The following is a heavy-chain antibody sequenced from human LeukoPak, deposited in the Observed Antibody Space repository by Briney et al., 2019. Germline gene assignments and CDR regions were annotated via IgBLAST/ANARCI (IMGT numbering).Heavy chain of an antibody. D-gene: IGHD2-15*01. J-gene: IGHJ4*02. CDR1: GFTFSNAW. Sequence: GGSLRLSCAASGFTFSNAWVTWVRQAPGKGLEWVGRSKSKTDGGTTDYGAPVKGRFSISGDDSKSTLYLQMNSLKTEDTAVYYCATDGYCSGGSCYSYDNWGQGTLVTVSS. V-gene: IGHV3-15*01. CDR2: SKSKTDGGTT. CDR3: ATDGYCSGGSCYSYDN.